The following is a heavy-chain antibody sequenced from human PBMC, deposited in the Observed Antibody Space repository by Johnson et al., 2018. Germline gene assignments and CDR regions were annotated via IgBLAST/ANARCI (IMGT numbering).Heavy chain of an antibody. CDR3: GKDPFGTTHYYYMDV. J-gene: IGHJ6*03. CDR2: ISYDGSHK. D-gene: IGHD1-7*01. CDR1: GFSFSSYG. Sequence: QVQLVESGGGVVQPGRSLRLSCAASGFSFSSYGMHWVRQAPVRGLEWMAFISYDGSHKYYADSVKGRFTISRDNSKSTLYLQMDSLRAEDTAVYYCGKDPFGTTHYYYMDVWGKGTTVTVSS. V-gene: IGHV3-30*18.